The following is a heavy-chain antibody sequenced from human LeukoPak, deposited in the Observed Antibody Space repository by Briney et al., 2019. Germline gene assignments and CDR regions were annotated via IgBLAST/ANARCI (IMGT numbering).Heavy chain of an antibody. Sequence: PGGSLRLSCAASGFTFSSYAMHWVRQAPGKGLEWVAVISYDGSNKYYADSVKGRFTISRDNSKNTLYLQMNSLRAEDTAVYYCARGSNINYFDYWGQGTLVTVSS. V-gene: IGHV3-30*04. J-gene: IGHJ4*02. CDR2: ISYDGSNK. D-gene: IGHD2-2*01. CDR1: GFTFSSYA. CDR3: ARGSNINYFDY.